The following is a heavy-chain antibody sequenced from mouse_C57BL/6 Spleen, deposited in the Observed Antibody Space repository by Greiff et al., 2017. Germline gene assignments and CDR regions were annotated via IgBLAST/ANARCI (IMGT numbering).Heavy chain of an antibody. D-gene: IGHD2-5*01. Sequence: EVKLMESGGGLVQPGGSLKLSCAASGFTFSDYYMYWVRQTPEKRLEWVAYISNGGGSTYYPDTVKGRFTIYRDNDKNTLYLQMSRLKSEDTAMYYCARLGYYSNYYAMEYWGQGTSVTVSS. J-gene: IGHJ4*01. V-gene: IGHV5-12*01. CDR1: GFTFSDYY. CDR2: ISNGGGST. CDR3: ARLGYYSNYYAMEY.